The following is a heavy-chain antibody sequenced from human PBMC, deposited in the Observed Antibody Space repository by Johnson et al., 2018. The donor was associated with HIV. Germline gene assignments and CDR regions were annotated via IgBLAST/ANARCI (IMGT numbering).Heavy chain of an antibody. V-gene: IGHV3-30-3*01. D-gene: IGHD4-23*01. CDR3: ARGEDYGGNFGALDI. CDR1: GFTFSSYA. J-gene: IGHJ3*02. CDR2: ISYDGSKK. Sequence: VLLLESGGGVVQPGRSLRLSCAASGFTFSSYAVQWVRQAPDKGLEWVAVISYDGSKKYYADSVRGRFTISRDNSKNTLYLQMNSLRDEDTAVYYCARGEDYGGNFGALDIWGQGTMVTVSS.